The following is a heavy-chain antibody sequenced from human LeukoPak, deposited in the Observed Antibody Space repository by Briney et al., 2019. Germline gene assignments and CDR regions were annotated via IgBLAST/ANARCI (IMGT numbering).Heavy chain of an antibody. V-gene: IGHV3-30*03. D-gene: IGHD3-10*01. CDR1: GFTFSSYG. Sequence: PGGSLRLSCAASGFTFSSYGMHWVRQAPGKGLEWVAVISYDGSNKYYADSVKGRFTISRDNSKNTLYLQMNSLRAEDTAVYYCATPSLWFGESRLPDFDYWGQGTLVTVSS. CDR3: ATPSLWFGESRLPDFDY. CDR2: ISYDGSNK. J-gene: IGHJ4*02.